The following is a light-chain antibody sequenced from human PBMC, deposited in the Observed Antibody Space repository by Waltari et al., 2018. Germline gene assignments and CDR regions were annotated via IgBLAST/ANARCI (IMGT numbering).Light chain of an antibody. J-gene: IGKJ5*01. CDR3: QQYGASAST. Sequence: EIVLTQSPGTLSLSPGERATLSCRASQSVLSYYLAGYQQKPGQAPRVLIYGASSRTTGIPDSFSASGSGTDFTRTSSILEPEDFAVYYCQQYGASASTFGQGTRLEIK. CDR2: GAS. CDR1: QSVLSYY. V-gene: IGKV3-20*01.